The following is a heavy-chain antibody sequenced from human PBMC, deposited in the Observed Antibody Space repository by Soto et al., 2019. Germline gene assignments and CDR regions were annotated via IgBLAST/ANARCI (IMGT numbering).Heavy chain of an antibody. V-gene: IGHV3-49*03. CDR3: TRETKTFTAMVFDY. CDR1: GFTFGDYA. Sequence: TGGSLRLSCTASGFTFGDYAMSWFRQAPGKGLEWVGFIRSKAYGGTTEYAASVKGRFTISRDDSKSIAYLQMNSLKTEDTAVYYCTRETKTFTAMVFDYWGQGTLVTVSS. CDR2: IRSKAYGGTT. D-gene: IGHD5-18*01. J-gene: IGHJ4*02.